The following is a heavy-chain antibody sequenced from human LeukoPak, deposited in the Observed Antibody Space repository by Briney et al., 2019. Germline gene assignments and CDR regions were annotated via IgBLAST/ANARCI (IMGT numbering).Heavy chain of an antibody. CDR2: ISGSGGST. Sequence: PGGSLRLSCAASGFTFSSYAMSWVRQAPGKGLEWVSAISGSGGSTYYADAVKGRFTISRDNSKNTLYLQMNSLRAEDTAVYYCAKDPAPTVIIYYFDYWGQGTLVTVSS. D-gene: IGHD4-23*01. J-gene: IGHJ4*02. CDR3: AKDPAPTVIIYYFDY. V-gene: IGHV3-23*01. CDR1: GFTFSSYA.